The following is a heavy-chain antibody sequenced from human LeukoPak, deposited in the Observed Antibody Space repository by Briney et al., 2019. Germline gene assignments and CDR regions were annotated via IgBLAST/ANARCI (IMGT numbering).Heavy chain of an antibody. CDR2: IDYSGST. D-gene: IGHD3-10*02. CDR1: GGSICTYY. J-gene: IGHJ3*02. Sequence: SETLSLTCTVSGGSICTYYWTWIRQPPAKGLEWIGYIDYSGSTKFNPSLKSRVTMSIDTSKNQFSLRLSSVTAADTAVYYCTRGRRSSNVHDAFDIWGQGTMVTVSS. V-gene: IGHV4-59*01. CDR3: TRGRRSSNVHDAFDI.